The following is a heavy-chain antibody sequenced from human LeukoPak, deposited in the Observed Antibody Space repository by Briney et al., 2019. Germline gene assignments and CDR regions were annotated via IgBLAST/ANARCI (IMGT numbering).Heavy chain of an antibody. V-gene: IGHV3-21*01. J-gene: IGHJ4*02. D-gene: IGHD3-16*01. CDR3: ARGIYDYVGRSYFDY. CDR1: GFTFSSYS. Sequence: GGSLRLSCAASGFTFSSYSMNWVRQAPGKGLEWVSSISSSSSYICYADSVKGRFTISRDNAKNSLYLQMNSLRAEDTAVYYCARGIYDYVGRSYFDYWGQGTLVTVSS. CDR2: ISSSSSYI.